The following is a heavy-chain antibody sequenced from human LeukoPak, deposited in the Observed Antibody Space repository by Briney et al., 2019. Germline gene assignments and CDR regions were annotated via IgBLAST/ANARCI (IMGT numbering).Heavy chain of an antibody. CDR3: ASPNQWLAYYYYGMDV. Sequence: ASVKVSCKASGGTFSSYAISWERQAPGQGLEWMGRIIPIFGIANYAQKFQGRVTITADKSTSTAYMELSSLRSEDTAVYYCASPNQWLAYYYYGMDVWGQGTTVTVSS. J-gene: IGHJ6*02. V-gene: IGHV1-69*04. CDR1: GGTFSSYA. D-gene: IGHD6-19*01. CDR2: IIPIFGIA.